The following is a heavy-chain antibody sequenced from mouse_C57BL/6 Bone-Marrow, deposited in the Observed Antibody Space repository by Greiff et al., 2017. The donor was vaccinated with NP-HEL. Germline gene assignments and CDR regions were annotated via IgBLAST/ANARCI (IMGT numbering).Heavy chain of an antibody. J-gene: IGHJ3*01. CDR2: IYPGDGDT. Sequence: QVQLQHSGPELVKPGASVKISCKASGYAFSSSWMNWVKQRPGKGLEWIGRIYPGDGDTNYNGKFKGKATLTADKSSSTAYMQLSSLTSEDSAVYFCAQTGTGFAYWGQGTLVTVSA. V-gene: IGHV1-82*01. CDR1: GYAFSSSW. D-gene: IGHD4-1*01. CDR3: AQTGTGFAY.